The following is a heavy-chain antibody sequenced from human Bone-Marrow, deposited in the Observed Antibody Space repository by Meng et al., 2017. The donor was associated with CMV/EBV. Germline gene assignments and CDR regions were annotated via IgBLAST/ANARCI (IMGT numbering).Heavy chain of an antibody. Sequence: SETLSLTCAVSGGSISSSNWWSWVRQPPGKGLEWIGYIYYSGSTNYNPSLKSRVTISVDTSKNQFSLKLSSVTAADTAVYYCARTPPSIYDVFSGQYYFDYWGQGTLVTVSS. CDR2: IYYSGST. D-gene: IGHD3-9*01. CDR3: ARTPPSIYDVFSGQYYFDY. J-gene: IGHJ4*02. CDR1: GGSISSSNW. V-gene: IGHV4-4*02.